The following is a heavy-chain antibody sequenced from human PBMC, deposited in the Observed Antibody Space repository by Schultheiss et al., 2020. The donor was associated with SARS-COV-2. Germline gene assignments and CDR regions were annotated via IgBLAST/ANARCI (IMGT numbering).Heavy chain of an antibody. CDR1: GFTFSSYW. V-gene: IGHV3-74*01. D-gene: IGHD3-10*02. J-gene: IGHJ6*03. Sequence: GGSLRLSCAASGFTFSSYWMHWVRQVPGKGLVWVSRINSDGSSTSYADSVKGRFTISRDNAKNTLYLQMNSLRAEDTAVYYCALSITMSYYYYYMDVWGKGTTVTVSS. CDR2: INSDGSST. CDR3: ALSITMSYYYYYMDV.